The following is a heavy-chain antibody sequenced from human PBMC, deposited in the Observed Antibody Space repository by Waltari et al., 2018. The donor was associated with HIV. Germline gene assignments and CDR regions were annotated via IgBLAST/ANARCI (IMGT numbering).Heavy chain of an antibody. J-gene: IGHJ4*02. V-gene: IGHV3-33*01. CDR3: ARDRSSTYYDYVWGSSPYY. CDR2: IWYDGSNK. Sequence: VRQAPGKGLEWVAVIWYDGSNKYYADSVKGRFTISRDNSKNTLYLQMNSLRAEDTAVYYCARDRSSTYYDYVWGSSPYYWGQGTLVTVSS. D-gene: IGHD3-16*01.